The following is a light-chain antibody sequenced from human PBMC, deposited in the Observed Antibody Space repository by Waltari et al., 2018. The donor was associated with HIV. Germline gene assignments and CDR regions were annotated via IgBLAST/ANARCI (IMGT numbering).Light chain of an antibody. Sequence: SYDLTQPPSVSVSPGQTARITCSGDTLPNQYVYWSQQKPGQAPGLLRYEDSERPSGIPERFSGSISGTTVTLTISGVQAEDEADYYCQSTDSSGTFAVFGGGTKLTVL. CDR3: QSTDSSGTFAV. CDR1: TLPNQY. CDR2: EDS. V-gene: IGLV3-25*03. J-gene: IGLJ3*02.